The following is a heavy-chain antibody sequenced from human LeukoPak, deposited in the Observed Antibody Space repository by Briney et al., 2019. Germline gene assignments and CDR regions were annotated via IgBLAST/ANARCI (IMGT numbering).Heavy chain of an antibody. CDR2: ISSSSSYI. D-gene: IGHD6-13*01. CDR1: GFTFSSYS. J-gene: IGHJ4*02. Sequence: GGSLRLSCAASGFTFSSYSMNWVRQAPGKGLEWVSSISSSSSYIYHADSVKGRFTISRDNAKNSLYLQMNSLRAEDTAVYYCAAIAAADFFDYWGQGTLVTVSS. V-gene: IGHV3-21*01. CDR3: AAIAAADFFDY.